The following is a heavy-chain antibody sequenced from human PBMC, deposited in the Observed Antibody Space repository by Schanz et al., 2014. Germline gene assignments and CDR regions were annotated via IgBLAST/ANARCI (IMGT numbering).Heavy chain of an antibody. V-gene: IGHV4-59*01. Sequence: QALLQESGPGLVKPSGTLSLTFSVSGGFINAFYWSWIRQPPGKGLEWLGYVYYTGSTKYKSSLRSRLTMSVDTSKHQFSLRLTAVTAADTAVYFCASFVPRGYYFDYWGQGTLVTVSS. CDR2: VYYTGST. CDR3: ASFVPRGYYFDY. J-gene: IGHJ4*02. CDR1: GGFINAFY. D-gene: IGHD3-10*01.